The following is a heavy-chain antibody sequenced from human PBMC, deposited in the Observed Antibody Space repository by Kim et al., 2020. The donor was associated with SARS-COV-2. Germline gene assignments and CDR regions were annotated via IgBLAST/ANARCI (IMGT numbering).Heavy chain of an antibody. CDR1: GYSLTSYW. CDR2: IDPSDSYT. Sequence: GESLKISCKGSGYSLTSYWISWVRQMPGKGLEWMGRIDPSDSYTNYSPSFQGHVTISADKSISTAYLQWSSLKASDTAMYYCARRRRSGWYENDYWGQGTLVTVSS. V-gene: IGHV5-10-1*01. D-gene: IGHD6-19*01. J-gene: IGHJ4*02. CDR3: ARRRRSGWYENDY.